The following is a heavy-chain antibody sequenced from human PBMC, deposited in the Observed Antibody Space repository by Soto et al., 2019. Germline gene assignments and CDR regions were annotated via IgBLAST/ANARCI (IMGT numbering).Heavy chain of an antibody. V-gene: IGHV1-3*01. J-gene: IGHJ3*02. CDR3: ARAGGYCSGGSCYANRLDAFGI. CDR2: INAGNGNT. CDR1: GYTFTSYA. Sequence: ASVKVSCKASGYTFTSYAMHWVRQAPGQRLEWMGWINAGNGNTKYSQKFQGRVTITRDTSASTAYMELSSLRSEDTAVYYCARAGGYCSGGSCYANRLDAFGIWGQGTMVTVSS. D-gene: IGHD2-15*01.